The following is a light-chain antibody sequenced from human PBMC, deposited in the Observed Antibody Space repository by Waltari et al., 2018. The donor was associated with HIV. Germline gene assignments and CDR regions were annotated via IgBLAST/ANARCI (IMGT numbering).Light chain of an antibody. V-gene: IGLV2-14*01. CDR1: SSDIGGHYS. Sequence: QSALTQPASVSGSPGQSITISCTGTSSDIGGHYSVSWYQQLPGTAPQLMVYAVTYRPSGVSNRFSGSKSGNTASLTISGLQGEDEADYYCLSYTITNTLVFGGGTKLTVL. CDR2: AVT. CDR3: LSYTITNTLV. J-gene: IGLJ3*02.